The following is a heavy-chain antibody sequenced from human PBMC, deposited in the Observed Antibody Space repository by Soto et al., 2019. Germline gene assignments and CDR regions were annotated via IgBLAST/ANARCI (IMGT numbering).Heavy chain of an antibody. CDR2: IYYSGST. CDR3: ARAEWFSNWFDP. D-gene: IGHD3-10*01. V-gene: IGHV4-59*01. J-gene: IGHJ5*02. Sequence: SETLSLTCTVSGGSISSYYWSWIRQPPGKGLEWIGYIYYSGSTNYNPSLKSRVTISVDTSKNQFSLKLSSVTAADTAVYYCARAEWFSNWFDPWGQGTLVTVSS. CDR1: GGSISSYY.